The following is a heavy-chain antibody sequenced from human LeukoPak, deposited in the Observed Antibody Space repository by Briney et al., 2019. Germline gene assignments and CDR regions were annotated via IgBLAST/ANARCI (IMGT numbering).Heavy chain of an antibody. Sequence: HPGGALILSCAASGFTFNNHAMSWVRQAPGKGLEWVSPMSGGGDRTDYADSVKGRFTISRDNSKNTLYLQMSSLRAEDTAVYYCARGLVWFGESDDAFDIWGQGTMVTVSS. CDR2: MSGGGDRT. V-gene: IGHV3-23*01. CDR1: GFTFNNHA. CDR3: ARGLVWFGESDDAFDI. D-gene: IGHD3-10*01. J-gene: IGHJ3*02.